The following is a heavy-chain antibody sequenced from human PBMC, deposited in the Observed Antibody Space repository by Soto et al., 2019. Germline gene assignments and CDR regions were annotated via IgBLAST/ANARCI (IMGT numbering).Heavy chain of an antibody. Sequence: QVQLMQSGAEVKKSGSSVKVSCKASGGTFSTFAVTWVRQAPGQGLEWMGGIIPVFAKATYARKFQGRLTITAERSTTSALVELSGLSSEDTAVYYCSGEPSKGDNWKYVGWFDPWGQGTLVTVSS. J-gene: IGHJ5*02. CDR3: SGEPSKGDNWKYVGWFDP. D-gene: IGHD1-7*01. CDR2: IIPVFAKA. V-gene: IGHV1-69*06. CDR1: GGTFSTFA.